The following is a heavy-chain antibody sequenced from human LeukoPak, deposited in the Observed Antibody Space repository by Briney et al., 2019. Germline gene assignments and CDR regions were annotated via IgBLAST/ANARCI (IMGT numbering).Heavy chain of an antibody. J-gene: IGHJ4*02. CDR2: ISWDGGST. CDR1: GFTFDDYA. D-gene: IGHD4-17*01. CDR3: ARRAPSYGFDD. Sequence: GGSLRLSCAASGFTFDDYAMHWVRQAPGEGLEWVSLISWDGGSTYYADSVKGRFTISRDNAKNSLYLQMNSLRVEDTALYYCARRAPSYGFDDWGQGTLVTVSS. V-gene: IGHV3-43D*03.